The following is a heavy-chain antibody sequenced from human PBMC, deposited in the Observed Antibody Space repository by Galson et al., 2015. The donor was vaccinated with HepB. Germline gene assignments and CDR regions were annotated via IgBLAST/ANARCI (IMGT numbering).Heavy chain of an antibody. CDR3: AREAKSSGWFSAFDI. V-gene: IGHV4-59*01. D-gene: IGHD6-19*01. J-gene: IGHJ3*02. Sequence: LSLTCTVSGDSISSYCWSWIRQPPGKGLEWIGYIYDSGSTNYNPSLKSRVTISVDTSTNQFSLKLRSVTAADTALYYCAREAKSSGWFSAFDIWGQGTMVTVSS. CDR2: IYDSGST. CDR1: GDSISSYC.